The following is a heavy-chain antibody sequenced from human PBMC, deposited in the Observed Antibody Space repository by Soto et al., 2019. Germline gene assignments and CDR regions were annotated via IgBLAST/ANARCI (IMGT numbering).Heavy chain of an antibody. CDR3: IVRYPYYFDY. Sequence: EVQLVESGGGLVKPGGSLRLSCAASGFTFSNAWMNWVRQAPGKGLEWVGRINSKTDGGTTDYAAPVKGRFTISRDDSKNTLYLQMNSLKTEDTAVYYCIVRYPYYFDYWGQGTLVTVSS. V-gene: IGHV3-15*07. J-gene: IGHJ4*02. CDR1: GFTFSNAW. D-gene: IGHD2-21*01. CDR2: INSKTDGGTT.